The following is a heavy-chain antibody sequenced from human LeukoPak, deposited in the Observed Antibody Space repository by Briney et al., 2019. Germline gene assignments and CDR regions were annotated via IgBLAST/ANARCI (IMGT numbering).Heavy chain of an antibody. CDR3: AKAHDFWSGYYGSGWFDP. CDR2: ISGIGGST. Sequence: GGSLRLSCAASGFTFTSYAMSWVRQAPGKGLEWVSAISGIGGSTYYADSVKGRFTISKDNSKNTLYLQMNSLRAEDTAIYYCAKAHDFWSGYYGSGWFDPWGQGTLVTVSS. V-gene: IGHV3-23*01. CDR1: GFTFTSYA. D-gene: IGHD3-3*01. J-gene: IGHJ5*02.